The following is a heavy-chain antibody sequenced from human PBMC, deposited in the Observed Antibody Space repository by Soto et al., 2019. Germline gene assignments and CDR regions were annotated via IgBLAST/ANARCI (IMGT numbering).Heavy chain of an antibody. CDR3: AKDRGDYYYYGMDV. V-gene: IGHV3-30*18. CDR1: GFTFSSYG. J-gene: IGHJ6*02. D-gene: IGHD3-10*01. CDR2: ISYDGSNK. Sequence: QAGGSLRLSCAASGFTFSSYGMHWVRQAPGKGLEWVAVISYDGSNKYYADSVKGRFTISRDNSKNTLYLQMNSLRAEDTAVYYCAKDRGDYYYYGMDVWGQGTTVTVSS.